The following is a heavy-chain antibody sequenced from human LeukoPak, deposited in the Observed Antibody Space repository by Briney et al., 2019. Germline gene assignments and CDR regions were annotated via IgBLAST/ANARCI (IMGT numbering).Heavy chain of an antibody. Sequence: PSETLSLTCAVYGGSFSGYYWSWIRQSPGKGLEWIGEISHSGSTNYNPSLKSRVTISVDTSKNQFSLKLSSVTAADTAVYYCARGVGSRGPRFDYWGQGTLVTVSS. V-gene: IGHV4-34*01. CDR2: ISHSGST. CDR1: GGSFSGYY. J-gene: IGHJ4*02. CDR3: ARGVGSRGPRFDY. D-gene: IGHD1-26*01.